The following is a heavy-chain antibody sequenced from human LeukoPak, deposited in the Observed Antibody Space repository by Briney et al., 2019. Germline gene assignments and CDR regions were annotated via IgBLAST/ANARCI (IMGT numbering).Heavy chain of an antibody. D-gene: IGHD5-12*01. V-gene: IGHV4-39*06. CDR2: IYYSGST. CDR1: GGSISSYY. Sequence: SETLSLTCTVSGGSISSYYWGWIRQPPGKGLEWIGSIYYSGSTYYNPSLKSRVTISVDTSKNQFPLKLSSVTAADTAVYYCAILSGLVATIDYWGQGTLVTVSS. J-gene: IGHJ4*02. CDR3: AILSGLVATIDY.